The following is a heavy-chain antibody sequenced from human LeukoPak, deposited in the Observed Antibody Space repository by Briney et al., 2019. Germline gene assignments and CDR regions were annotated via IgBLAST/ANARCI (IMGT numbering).Heavy chain of an antibody. CDR2: IIPIFGTA. Sequence: ASVKVSCKASGGTFSSYAISWVRQAPGQGLEWMGRIIPIFGTANYAQKFQGRVTITADKSTSTAYMELSSLRSEETAVYYCARVDGWLRRSDRAFDIWGQGTMVTVSS. D-gene: IGHD5-12*01. CDR3: ARVDGWLRRSDRAFDI. V-gene: IGHV1-69*06. J-gene: IGHJ3*02. CDR1: GGTFSSYA.